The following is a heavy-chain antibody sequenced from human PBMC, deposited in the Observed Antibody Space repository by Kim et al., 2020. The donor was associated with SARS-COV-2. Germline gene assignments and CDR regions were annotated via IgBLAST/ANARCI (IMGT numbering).Heavy chain of an antibody. Sequence: SETLSLTCAVYGGSFSGYYWSWIRQPPGKGLEWIGEINHSGSTNYNPSLKSRVTISVDTSKNQFSLKLSSVTAADTAVYYCARGGKTWSKGYYGMDVWGQGTTVTVSS. CDR1: GGSFSGYY. J-gene: IGHJ6*02. CDR2: INHSGST. D-gene: IGHD2-15*01. CDR3: ARGGKTWSKGYYGMDV. V-gene: IGHV4-34*01.